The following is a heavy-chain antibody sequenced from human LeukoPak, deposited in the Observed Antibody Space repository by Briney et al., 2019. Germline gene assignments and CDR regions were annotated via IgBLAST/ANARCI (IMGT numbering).Heavy chain of an antibody. D-gene: IGHD3-3*01. CDR2: ISYDGSNK. CDR3: ARESPVPDFWSGYYTYYFDY. Sequence: GGSLGLSCAASGFTFSSYAMHWVRQAPGKGLEWVAVISYDGSNKYYADSVKGRFTISRDNSKNTLYLQMNSLRAEDTAVYYCARESPVPDFWSGYYTYYFDYWGQGTLVTVSS. CDR1: GFTFSSYA. V-gene: IGHV3-30*04. J-gene: IGHJ4*02.